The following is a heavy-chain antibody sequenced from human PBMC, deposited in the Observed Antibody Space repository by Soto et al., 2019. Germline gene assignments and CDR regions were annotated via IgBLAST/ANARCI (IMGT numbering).Heavy chain of an antibody. J-gene: IGHJ6*02. CDR3: ATEDGYDILTGHSQITYGMDV. CDR1: GGSISSGGYY. V-gene: IGHV4-31*03. D-gene: IGHD3-9*01. CDR2: TYNSGST. Sequence: QVQLQESGPGLVKPSQTLSLTCTVSGGSISSGGYYWSWIRQHPGKGLEWIAYTYNSGSTYYNPCLRSRVTISLDTSKNQLSLKLSSVIAADTAVYYCATEDGYDILTGHSQITYGMDVWGQGTTVTVSS.